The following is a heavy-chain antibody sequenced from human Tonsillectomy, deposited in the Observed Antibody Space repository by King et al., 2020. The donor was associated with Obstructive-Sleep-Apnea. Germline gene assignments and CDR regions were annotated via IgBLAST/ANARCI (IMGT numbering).Heavy chain of an antibody. CDR2: IYHSGST. CDR1: GGSINSGDYY. Sequence: VQLQESGPGLVKPSQTLSLTCTVSGGSINSGDYYWTWIRQPPGKGLEWIGFIYHSGSTYFNPPLRSRGTVSLETSRNQFSLNLNSVTAADTAVYFCARWRGGSGNIDYWGQGILVTVSS. J-gene: IGHJ4*02. CDR3: ARWRGGSGNIDY. D-gene: IGHD3-10*01. V-gene: IGHV4-30-4*01.